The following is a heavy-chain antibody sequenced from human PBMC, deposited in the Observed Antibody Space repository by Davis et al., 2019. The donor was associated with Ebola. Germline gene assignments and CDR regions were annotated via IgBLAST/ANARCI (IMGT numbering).Heavy chain of an antibody. J-gene: IGHJ5*02. CDR2: IIPIFGTA. D-gene: IGHD6-19*01. CDR3: ARYSSGWYRGRGWFDP. Sequence: SVKVSCKASGGTFSSYAISWVRQAPGQGLEWMGGIIPIFGTANYAQKFQGRVTITADESTSTAYMELSSLRSDDTAVYYCARYSSGWYRGRGWFDPWGQGTLVTVSS. CDR1: GGTFSSYA. V-gene: IGHV1-69*13.